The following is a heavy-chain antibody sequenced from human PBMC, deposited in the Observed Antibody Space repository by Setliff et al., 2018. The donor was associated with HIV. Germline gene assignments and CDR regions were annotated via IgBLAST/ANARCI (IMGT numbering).Heavy chain of an antibody. Sequence: SVKVSCKASGGTFSSYAISWVRRAPGQGLEWMGGIIPILGIANYAQKFQGRVTITTDESTSTAYMELSSLRSEDTAVYYCARGPDSSGERPFDTWGQGTMVTVSS. CDR3: ARGPDSSGERPFDT. CDR2: IIPILGIA. V-gene: IGHV1-69*10. D-gene: IGHD3-22*01. J-gene: IGHJ3*02. CDR1: GGTFSSYA.